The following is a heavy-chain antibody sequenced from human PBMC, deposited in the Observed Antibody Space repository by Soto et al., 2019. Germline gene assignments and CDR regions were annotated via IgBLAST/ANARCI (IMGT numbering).Heavy chain of an antibody. J-gene: IGHJ3*02. CDR2: ISSSSSTI. CDR3: ARGGYIAVAGTDTFAFDI. V-gene: IGHV3-48*01. D-gene: IGHD6-19*01. Sequence: GGSLRLSCAASGFTFSSYSMNWVRQAPGKGLEWVSYISSSSSTIYYADSVKGRFTISRDNAKNSLYLQMNSLRAEDTAVYYYARGGYIAVAGTDTFAFDIWGQGTMVTVSS. CDR1: GFTFSSYS.